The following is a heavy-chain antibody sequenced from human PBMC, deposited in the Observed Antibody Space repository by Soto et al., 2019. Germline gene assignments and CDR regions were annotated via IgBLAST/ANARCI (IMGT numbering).Heavy chain of an antibody. V-gene: IGHV4-59*01. CDR2: IYYSGST. J-gene: IGHJ6*03. CDR1: CGSISSYY. Sequence: SETLSLTCTVSCGSISSYYWSWIRQPPGKGLEWIGYIYYSGSTNYNPSLKSRVTISVDTSKNQFSLKLSSVTAADTAVYYCASGYGSGSGYMDVWGKGTTVTVSS. CDR3: ASGYGSGSGYMDV. D-gene: IGHD3-10*01.